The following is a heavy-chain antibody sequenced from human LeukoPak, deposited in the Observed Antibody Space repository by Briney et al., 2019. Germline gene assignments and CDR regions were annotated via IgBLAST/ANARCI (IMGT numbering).Heavy chain of an antibody. CDR2: ISYDGSNK. V-gene: IGHV3-30*18. CDR3: AKDLSNWNDVTSPNY. D-gene: IGHD1-1*01. Sequence: GGSLRLSCAASGFTFSSYSMNWVRQAPGQGLEWVTFISYDGSNKYYGDSVKGRFTISRDNSKNTLYLQMNSLRAEDTAVYYCAKDLSNWNDVTSPNYWGQGTLVTVSS. CDR1: GFTFSSYS. J-gene: IGHJ4*02.